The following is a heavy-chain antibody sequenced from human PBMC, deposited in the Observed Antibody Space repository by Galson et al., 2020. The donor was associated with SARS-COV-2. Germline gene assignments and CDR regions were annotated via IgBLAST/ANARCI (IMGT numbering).Heavy chain of an antibody. Sequence: GGSLRLSCAASGFTFNNYWMSWVRQAPGKGLEWVANIKKDGSEKYYVDSVKGRFTISRDNPKNSLYLQMNSLRAEDTAVYYCARDSWGYNYGSDYWGQGTLVTVSS. CDR1: GFTFNNYW. V-gene: IGHV3-7*01. J-gene: IGHJ4*02. CDR2: IKKDGSEK. D-gene: IGHD5-18*01. CDR3: ARDSWGYNYGSDY.